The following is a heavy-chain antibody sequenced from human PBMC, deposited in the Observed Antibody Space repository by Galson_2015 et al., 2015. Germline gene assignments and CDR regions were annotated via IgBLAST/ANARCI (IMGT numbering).Heavy chain of an antibody. D-gene: IGHD3-9*01. V-gene: IGHV1-18*01. CDR1: GYTFVNYG. Sequence: SVKVSCKASGYTFVNYGFIWVRQATGQGLEWMGWIGTYNGNTNYAQKVQGRVTMTTDTSTTTAYMEVRSLTPDDTAVYYCARGHDNEILTGYQAGDYWGQGTLVTVSS. CDR3: ARGHDNEILTGYQAGDY. CDR2: IGTYNGNT. J-gene: IGHJ4*02.